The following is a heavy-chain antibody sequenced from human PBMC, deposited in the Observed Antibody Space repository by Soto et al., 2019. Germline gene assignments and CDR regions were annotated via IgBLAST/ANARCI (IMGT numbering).Heavy chain of an antibody. J-gene: IGHJ4*02. V-gene: IGHV4-34*01. Sequence: SETLSLTCAVYGGSFSCYYWSWLRPPPGKGLEWIGEIYHSGSTNYNPSLKSRVTISVDTSKNQFSLKLSSVTAADTAVYYCARPLTFDYTDYGSFDYWGQGTLVNVSS. CDR1: GGSFSCYY. CDR3: ARPLTFDYTDYGSFDY. D-gene: IGHD4-17*01. CDR2: IYHSGST.